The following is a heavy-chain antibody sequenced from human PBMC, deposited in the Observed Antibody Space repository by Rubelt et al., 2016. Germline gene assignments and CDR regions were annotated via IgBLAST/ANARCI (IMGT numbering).Heavy chain of an antibody. J-gene: IGHJ6*02. V-gene: IGHV4-34*01. D-gene: IGHD1-26*01. CDR1: GGSFSGYY. CDR2: INHSGST. CDR3: ARGRMGFHYYYYGMDV. Sequence: QVQLQQWGAGLLKPSETLSLTCAVYGGSFSGYYWSWIRQPPGKGLEWIGEINHSGSTNYNPSLKSQVTISVDTSQNHFSLKLSSVTAADTAVYYCARGRMGFHYYYYGMDVWGQGTTVTVSS.